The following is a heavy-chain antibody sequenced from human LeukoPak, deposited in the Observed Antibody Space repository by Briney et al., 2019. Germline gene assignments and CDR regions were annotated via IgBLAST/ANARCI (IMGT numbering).Heavy chain of an antibody. V-gene: IGHV4-39*01. Sequence: GSLRLSCAASGFTFNSYEMNWVRQPPGKGLEWIGSISYSGTTYYNPSLKSRVTISVDTSKNQFSLKVSSVTAADTAVYYCARHNEPDSAGYYRPFHYWGQGTLVTVSS. CDR1: GFTFNSYE. CDR2: ISYSGTT. D-gene: IGHD3-22*01. J-gene: IGHJ4*02. CDR3: ARHNEPDSAGYYRPFHY.